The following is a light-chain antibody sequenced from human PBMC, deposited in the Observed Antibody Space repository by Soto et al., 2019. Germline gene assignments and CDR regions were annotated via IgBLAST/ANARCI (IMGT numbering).Light chain of an antibody. Sequence: EIGMTQSPATLSVSPGERATLSCRASQGVSSNLAWYQQKPGQAPRLLIYGASTRATGIPARFSGSGSGTEFTLTISSLQSEDFAVYYCQQYNNWPPWTFGQGTKV. J-gene: IGKJ1*01. CDR3: QQYNNWPPWT. V-gene: IGKV3-15*01. CDR2: GAS. CDR1: QGVSSN.